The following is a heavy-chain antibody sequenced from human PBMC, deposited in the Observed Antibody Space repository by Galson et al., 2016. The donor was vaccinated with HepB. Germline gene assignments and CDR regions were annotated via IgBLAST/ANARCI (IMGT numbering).Heavy chain of an antibody. CDR3: AKRRGAAMIAAKVGDDF. CDR1: GFTFSGSA. J-gene: IGHJ4*02. Sequence: SLRLSCAASGFTFSGSAMHWVRQASGKGLEWVGRIRSKANSYATAYAASVKGRFTISRDDSKNTAYLQMNSLKTEDTAVYYCAKRRGAAMIAAKVGDDFWGQATLVIVSS. CDR2: IRSKANSYAT. D-gene: IGHD1-26*01. V-gene: IGHV3-73*01.